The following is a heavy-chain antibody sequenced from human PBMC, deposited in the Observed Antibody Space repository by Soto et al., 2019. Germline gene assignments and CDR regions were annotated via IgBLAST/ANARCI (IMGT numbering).Heavy chain of an antibody. D-gene: IGHD2-2*01. CDR2: ISGSGGST. J-gene: IGHJ3*02. CDR1: GFTFSSYA. CDR3: SKKLRIVVVPAARHDAFDI. Sequence: PGGSLRLSCAASGFTFSSYAMSWVRQAPGKGLEWVSAISGSGGSTYYADNVKGRFTISRDNSKNTLYLQMNSLRAEDTAVYYCSKKLRIVVVPAARHDAFDIWGQGTMVTVSS. V-gene: IGHV3-23*01.